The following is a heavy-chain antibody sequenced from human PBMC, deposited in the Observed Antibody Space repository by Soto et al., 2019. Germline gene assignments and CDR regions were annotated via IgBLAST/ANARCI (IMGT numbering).Heavy chain of an antibody. CDR3: ARVNKGYDAFHI. Sequence: SETLSLACTVSGGSISSGGYYWSWIRQHPGKGLEWIGYIYYSGSTYYNPSLKSRVTISVDTSKNQCSRKLSSVTAADTAVYYCARVNKGYDAFHIWGQATMVTVSS. J-gene: IGHJ3*02. CDR1: GGSISSGGYY. D-gene: IGHD2-15*01. V-gene: IGHV4-31*03. CDR2: IYYSGST.